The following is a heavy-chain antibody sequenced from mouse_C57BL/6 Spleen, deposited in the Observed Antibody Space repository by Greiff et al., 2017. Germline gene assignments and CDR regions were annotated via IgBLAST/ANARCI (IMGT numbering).Heavy chain of an antibody. CDR1: GYAFSSYW. D-gene: IGHD2-1*01. Sequence: VQRVESGAELVKPGASVKISCKASGYAFSSYWMNWVKQRPGKGLEWIGQIYPGDGDTNYNGKFKGKATLTADKSSSTADMPLISLTSEDSSVYFCARDGNYLDYWGQGTTLTVSS. V-gene: IGHV1-80*01. J-gene: IGHJ2*01. CDR3: ARDGNYLDY. CDR2: IYPGDGDT.